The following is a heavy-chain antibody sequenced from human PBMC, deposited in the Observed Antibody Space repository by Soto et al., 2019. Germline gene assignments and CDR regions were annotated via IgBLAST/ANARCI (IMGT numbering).Heavy chain of an antibody. Sequence: EVQLVESGGGLVQPGGSLKLSCAASGFIFSDSAVHWVRQASGKGLEWVGRIRAKTNNYATAYVASVQGRFTVSRDDSKKTAYLQMSSLRTEDTAMYYCMRREESGCSGDRCYSGFDHWGQGTLVTVSS. J-gene: IGHJ4*02. CDR1: GFIFSDSA. CDR2: IRAKTNNYAT. D-gene: IGHD2-15*01. V-gene: IGHV3-73*02. CDR3: MRREESGCSGDRCYSGFDH.